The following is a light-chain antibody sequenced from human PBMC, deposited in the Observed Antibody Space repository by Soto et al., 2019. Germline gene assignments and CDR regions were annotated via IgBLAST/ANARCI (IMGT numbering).Light chain of an antibody. J-gene: IGKJ4*01. CDR3: QQYEPYQLT. Sequence: DIQMTQTPSTLSASVGDRVTITCRASQSISNWLAWYQQKPGKVPKFLIYDASTLESGVPSRFSGSASGTEFTLTINGLQPDDFETYYCQQYEPYQLTFGGGTKVDI. CDR1: QSISNW. CDR2: DAS. V-gene: IGKV1-5*01.